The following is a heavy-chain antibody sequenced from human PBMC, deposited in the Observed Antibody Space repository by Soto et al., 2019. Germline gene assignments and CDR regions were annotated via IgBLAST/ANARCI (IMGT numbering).Heavy chain of an antibody. CDR2: FDREDGKT. D-gene: IGHD3-16*01. CDR3: GTGVYYYYGMDV. CDR1: GYTLTELS. V-gene: IGHV1-24*01. J-gene: IGHJ6*02. Sequence: QVQLVQSGAEVKKPGASVKVSCKVSGYTLTELSMHWVRQAPGKGLEWMGGFDREDGKTIYAQKFQGGVTMTEDTSTDTAYMELSSLRSEDTAVYYCGTGVYYYYGMDVWGQGTTVTVSS.